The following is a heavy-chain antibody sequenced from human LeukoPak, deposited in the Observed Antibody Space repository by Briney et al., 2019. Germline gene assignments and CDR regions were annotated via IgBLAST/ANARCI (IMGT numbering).Heavy chain of an antibody. CDR3: ARSRDIVVVPAAYRNWFDP. D-gene: IGHD2-2*01. V-gene: IGHV1-69*06. Sequence: ASVKVSCKASGGTFSSYAISWVRQAPGQGLEWMGGIIPIFGTANYAQKFQGRVTITADKSTSTAYMELSSLRSEDTAVYYYARSRDIVVVPAAYRNWFDPWGQGTLVTVSS. J-gene: IGHJ5*02. CDR2: IIPIFGTA. CDR1: GGTFSSYA.